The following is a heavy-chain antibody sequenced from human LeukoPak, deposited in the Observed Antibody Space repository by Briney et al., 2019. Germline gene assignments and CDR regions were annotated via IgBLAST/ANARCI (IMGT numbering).Heavy chain of an antibody. CDR3: ARSGGLNYYATNDAFDI. D-gene: IGHD4/OR15-4a*01. Sequence: GGSLRLSCAASGFTFSRYTMNWVRQAPGKGLEWVSYISSFSSIMYYADSLKGRFTISRDNAKNSLYLQMNSLRAEETAVYYCARSGGLNYYATNDAFDIWGQGTMVTVSS. J-gene: IGHJ3*02. V-gene: IGHV3-21*01. CDR2: ISSFSSIM. CDR1: GFTFSRYT.